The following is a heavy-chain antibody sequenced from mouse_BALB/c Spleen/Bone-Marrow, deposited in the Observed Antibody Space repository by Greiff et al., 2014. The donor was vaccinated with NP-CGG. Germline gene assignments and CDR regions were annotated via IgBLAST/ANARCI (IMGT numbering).Heavy chain of an antibody. D-gene: IGHD2-3*01. CDR1: GFTFSSFG. J-gene: IGHJ2*01. CDR2: ISSGSSTI. V-gene: IGHV5-17*02. Sequence: EVKLMESGGGLVQPGGSRKLSCAASGFTFSSFGMHWVRQAPEKGLEWVAYISSGSSTIYYADTVKGRLTISRDNPKNTLFLQMTSLRSEDTAMYYCARDGYPYWGQGTTLTVSS. CDR3: ARDGYPY.